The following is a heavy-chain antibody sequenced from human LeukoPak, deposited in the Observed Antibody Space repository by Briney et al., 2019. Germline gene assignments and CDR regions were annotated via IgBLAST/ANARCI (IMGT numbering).Heavy chain of an antibody. D-gene: IGHD3-10*01. V-gene: IGHV4-4*07. CDR3: ARGTYGSGGKIYYYYYMDV. Sequence: SETLSLTCTVSGGSISSYYWSWIRQPAGKGLEWIGRMYTSGSTNYNPSLKSRVTMSVDTSKNQFSLKLSSVTAADTAVYYCARGTYGSGGKIYYYYYMDVWGKGTTVTISS. CDR1: GGSISSYY. CDR2: MYTSGST. J-gene: IGHJ6*03.